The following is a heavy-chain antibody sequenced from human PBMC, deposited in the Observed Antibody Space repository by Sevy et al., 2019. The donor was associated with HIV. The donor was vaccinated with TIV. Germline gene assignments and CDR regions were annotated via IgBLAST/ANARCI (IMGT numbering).Heavy chain of an antibody. J-gene: IGHJ4*02. CDR1: GFTFSSYA. D-gene: IGHD3-3*01. Sequence: GGSLRLSCAASGFTFSSYAMSWVRQAPGKGLEWVSAISGSGGSTYYADSVKGRFTISRDNSKNTLYLQMNSLRAEDTAVYYGAKRTNYDFWFDYWGQGTLVTVSS. CDR3: AKRTNYDFWFDY. V-gene: IGHV3-23*01. CDR2: ISGSGGST.